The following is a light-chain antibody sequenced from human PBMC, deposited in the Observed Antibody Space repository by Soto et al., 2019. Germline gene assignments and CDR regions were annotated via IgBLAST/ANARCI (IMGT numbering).Light chain of an antibody. Sequence: QAVLTQPPSASGTPGQRVTISCSGSSSKIGSNTVNWYQQLPGTAPKLLIYSNNQRPSGVPDRFSGSKSGTSASLAISGLQSEDQADYYCAAWDDSLNGYVFGTGTKLTVL. J-gene: IGLJ1*01. CDR1: SSKIGSNT. CDR2: SNN. CDR3: AAWDDSLNGYV. V-gene: IGLV1-44*01.